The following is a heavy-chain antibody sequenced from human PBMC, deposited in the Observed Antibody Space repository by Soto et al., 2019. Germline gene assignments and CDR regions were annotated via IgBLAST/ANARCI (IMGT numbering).Heavy chain of an antibody. V-gene: IGHV1-2*02. CDR2: ISPKSGSA. J-gene: IGHJ6*02. D-gene: IGHD3-10*01. Sequence: ASVKVSWKASGYTFTDYYMHWVRQAPGQGLEWMGWISPKSGSANFAQKFQGRVSMTRETSITTAYMELRRLKSDDTAVYYCARGPYYGPPYRMAVWAHGTSVPVSS. CDR1: GYTFTDYY. CDR3: ARGPYYGPPYRMAV.